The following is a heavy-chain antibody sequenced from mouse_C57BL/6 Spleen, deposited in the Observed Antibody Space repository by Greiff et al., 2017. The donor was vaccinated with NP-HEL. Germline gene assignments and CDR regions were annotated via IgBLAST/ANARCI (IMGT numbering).Heavy chain of an antibody. Sequence: QVQLKQPGAELVMPGASVKLSCKASGYTFTSYWMHWVKQRPGQGLEWIGEIDPSDSYTNYNQKFKGKATLTVDTSSSTAYMQLSSLTSEDSAVYYCARQPEDTYFDYWGQGTTLTVSS. D-gene: IGHD6-1*01. CDR2: IDPSDSYT. CDR3: ARQPEDTYFDY. J-gene: IGHJ2*01. V-gene: IGHV1-69*01. CDR1: GYTFTSYW.